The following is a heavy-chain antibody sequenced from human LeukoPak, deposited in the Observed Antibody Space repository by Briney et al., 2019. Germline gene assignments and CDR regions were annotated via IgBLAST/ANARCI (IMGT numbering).Heavy chain of an antibody. D-gene: IGHD6-13*01. J-gene: IGHJ4*02. CDR1: GGTFSSYA. CDR2: IIPILGIA. Sequence: ASVKVSCKASGGTFSSYAISWVRQAPGQGLEWMGRIIPILGIANYAQKFQGRVTITADKSTSTAYMELSSLRSEDTAVYYCATSPGEQQLVQDFDYWGQGTLVTVPS. V-gene: IGHV1-69*04. CDR3: ATSPGEQQLVQDFDY.